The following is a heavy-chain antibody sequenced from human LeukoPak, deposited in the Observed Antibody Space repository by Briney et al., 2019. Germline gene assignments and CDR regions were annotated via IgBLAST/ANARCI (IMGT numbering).Heavy chain of an antibody. V-gene: IGHV4-39*01. J-gene: IGHJ4*02. CDR1: GVSISSSNSY. CDR2: IYYSGNT. D-gene: IGHD4-17*01. Sequence: SETLSLTCTVPGVSISSSNSYWGWIRQPPGKGLEWIGSIYYSGNTYYNASLKSQVSISIDTSKNQFSLKLSSVTATDTAVYYCATTKGTTVTTLFAYWGQGTLVTVSS. CDR3: ATTKGTTVTTLFAY.